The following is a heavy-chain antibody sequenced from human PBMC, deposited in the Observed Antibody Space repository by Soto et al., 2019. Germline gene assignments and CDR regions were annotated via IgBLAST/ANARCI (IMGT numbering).Heavy chain of an antibody. Sequence: QITLKESGPTLVKPTQTLTLTCTFSGFSLSTSGVGVGWIRQPPGKALEWLALIYWDDDKRYSPSLKSRLTITQHPSKHQVVLTMTNMDPVDTATYYFAHFSSDWYYFDYWGQGTLVTVSS. CDR1: GFSLSTSGVG. CDR2: IYWDDDK. CDR3: AHFSSDWYYFDY. V-gene: IGHV2-5*02. J-gene: IGHJ4*02. D-gene: IGHD6-19*01.